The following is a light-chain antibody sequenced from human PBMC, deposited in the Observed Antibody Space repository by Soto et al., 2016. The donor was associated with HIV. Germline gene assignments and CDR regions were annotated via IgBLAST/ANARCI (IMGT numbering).Light chain of an antibody. V-gene: IGKV2D-29*01. J-gene: IGKJ1*01. Sequence: DIVMTQTPLSLSVTPGQPASISCTSSQNLLDNTKKTHLSWFLQRPGQPPQLLISDVSSRFSGVPDRFSGSGSGTAFTLKISRVEADDVGIYYCMQSIQLPRTFGQGTKVVIK. CDR1: QNLLDNTKKTH. CDR3: MQSIQLPRT. CDR2: DVS.